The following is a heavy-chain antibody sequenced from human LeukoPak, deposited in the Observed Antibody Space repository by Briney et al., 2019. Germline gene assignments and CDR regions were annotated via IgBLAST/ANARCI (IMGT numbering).Heavy chain of an antibody. CDR3: GRSSSYGVDY. D-gene: IGHD3-10*01. CDR1: GFTLSNSG. V-gene: IGHV3-33*01. J-gene: IGHJ4*02. CDR2: MWYDGGSQ. Sequence: PGTSLRLSCAASGFTLSNSGMHWVRQAPGKGLEWVAVMWYDGGSQYYADPVKGRFTISRENSKDTLYLQMNSLRAEDTAVYYCGRSSSYGVDYWGQGTLVTVSS.